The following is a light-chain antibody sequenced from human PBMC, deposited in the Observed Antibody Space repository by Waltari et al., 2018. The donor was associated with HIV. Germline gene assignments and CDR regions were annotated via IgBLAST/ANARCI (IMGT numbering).Light chain of an antibody. J-gene: IGKJ3*01. CDR3: QQSYSTPLT. V-gene: IGKV1-39*01. Sequence: DIQMTQSPSPLSASIGARVTITCRASQNIDNNLNWFQQKEGKAPNLLIYSATALQTGVPSRFSGSGSGTDFTLTISSLQPEDFATYFCQQSYSTPLTFGPGTKLDI. CDR2: SAT. CDR1: QNIDNN.